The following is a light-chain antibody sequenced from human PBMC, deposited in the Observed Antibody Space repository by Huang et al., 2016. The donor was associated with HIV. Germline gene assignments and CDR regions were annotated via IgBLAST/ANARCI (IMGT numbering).Light chain of an antibody. Sequence: EIVLTQSPGTLSLSPGGTATFSCRASQSLRDTYIAWYQQRPGQAPRLLIYCASSRATGIPDMFSGSGSGTDFTLTINRLGPQDFAVYFCLQYDRSPLTFGGGTKVEL. CDR2: CAS. CDR1: QSLRDTY. CDR3: LQYDRSPLT. V-gene: IGKV3-20*01. J-gene: IGKJ4*01.